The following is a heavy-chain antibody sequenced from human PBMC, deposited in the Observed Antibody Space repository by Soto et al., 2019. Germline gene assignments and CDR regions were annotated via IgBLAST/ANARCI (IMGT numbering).Heavy chain of an antibody. V-gene: IGHV3-23*01. CDR1: GFNFSNYA. Sequence: GGSLRLSCAASGFNFSNYAMAWVRRAPGKGLGWVSGISGSGGSTFYAGSVKGRFTISRDNSENTLYLQMNTLRAEDTAVYYCANRKQLGTFDYWGQGTLVTVSS. D-gene: IGHD1-1*01. J-gene: IGHJ4*02. CDR3: ANRKQLGTFDY. CDR2: ISGSGGST.